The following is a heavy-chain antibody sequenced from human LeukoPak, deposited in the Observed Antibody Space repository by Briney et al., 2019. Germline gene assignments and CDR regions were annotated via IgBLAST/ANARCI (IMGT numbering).Heavy chain of an antibody. CDR3: ARRLGDY. Sequence: SETLSLTCTVSGGSISSSSYYWGWIRQPPGKGLEWIGGIYYSGSTYYNPSLKSRVTISVDTSKNQFSLKLSSVTAADTAVYYCARRLGDYWGQGTLVTVSS. V-gene: IGHV4-39*01. CDR2: IYYSGST. CDR1: GGSISSSSYY. J-gene: IGHJ4*02.